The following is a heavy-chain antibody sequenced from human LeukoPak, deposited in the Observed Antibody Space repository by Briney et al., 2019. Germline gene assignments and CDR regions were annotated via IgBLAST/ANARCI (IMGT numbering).Heavy chain of an antibody. CDR1: GYSFTCYW. Sequence: GEPLKICCKGSGYSFTCYWIGCVRQMPGKGLEWMGIIYPGDSDTRYSPSFQGQVTISADKSISTAYLQWSRLTDSETAMYYCARTTRTFSGYPLDYGGQGRLVTVYS. J-gene: IGHJ4*02. D-gene: IGHD3-22*01. V-gene: IGHV5-51*01. CDR3: ARTTRTFSGYPLDY. CDR2: IYPGDSDT.